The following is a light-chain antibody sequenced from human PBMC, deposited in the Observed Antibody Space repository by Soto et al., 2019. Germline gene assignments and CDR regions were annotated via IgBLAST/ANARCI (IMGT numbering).Light chain of an antibody. V-gene: IGLV2-11*01. Sequence: QSALTQPRSVSGSPGQSVTISCTGTSSDVGGYNYISWYQQHPGKAPKLMIYDVSKWPSGVPDRFSGSKSANTASLTISGLQADDEADYYCSSYAGTHTVLFGGGTKVTVL. CDR1: SSDVGGYNY. J-gene: IGLJ2*01. CDR2: DVS. CDR3: SSYAGTHTVL.